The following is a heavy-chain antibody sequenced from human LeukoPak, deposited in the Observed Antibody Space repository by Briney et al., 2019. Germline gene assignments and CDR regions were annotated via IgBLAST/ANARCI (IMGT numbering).Heavy chain of an antibody. D-gene: IGHD5-18*01. Sequence: GASVKVSFKASGYTFTSYGISWVRQAPGQGLEGMGWISAYNGNTNYAQKLQGRVTMTTDTSTSTVYMELRSLRSDDTAVYYCASSGYSYGYPYYYYGMDVWGQGTTVTVSS. CDR2: ISAYNGNT. CDR3: ASSGYSYGYPYYYYGMDV. V-gene: IGHV1-18*01. CDR1: GYTFTSYG. J-gene: IGHJ6*02.